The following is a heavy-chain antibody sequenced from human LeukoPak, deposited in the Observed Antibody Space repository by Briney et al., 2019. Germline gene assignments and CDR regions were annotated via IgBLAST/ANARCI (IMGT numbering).Heavy chain of an antibody. J-gene: IGHJ5*02. Sequence: SETLSLNCTVSGGSISSYYWSWLRQPPGKGLEWIGYIYYSGSTNYNHSLKSRITISVTTSKNQFSLKLSSVSAADTAVYYCAREMYFYDSSGPALRWFDHWGQGTLVTVSS. D-gene: IGHD3-22*01. V-gene: IGHV4-59*01. CDR2: IYYSGST. CDR1: GGSISSYY. CDR3: AREMYFYDSSGPALRWFDH.